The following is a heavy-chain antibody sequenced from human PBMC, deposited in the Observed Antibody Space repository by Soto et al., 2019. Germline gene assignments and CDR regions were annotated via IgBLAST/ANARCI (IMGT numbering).Heavy chain of an antibody. Sequence: SVKVSCKASGGTFSSYTISWVRQAPGQGLEWMGRIIPILGIANYAQKFQGRVTITADKSTSTAYMELSSLRSEDTAVYYCVREGLLETSYYGMDVWSQGTTVTVSS. CDR1: GGTFSSYT. V-gene: IGHV1-69*04. CDR3: VREGLLETSYYGMDV. J-gene: IGHJ6*02. CDR2: IIPILGIA. D-gene: IGHD2-15*01.